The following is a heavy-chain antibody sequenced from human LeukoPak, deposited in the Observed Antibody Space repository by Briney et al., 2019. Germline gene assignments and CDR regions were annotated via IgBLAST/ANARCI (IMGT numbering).Heavy chain of an antibody. J-gene: IGHJ4*02. CDR1: DDSISSNNYY. Sequence: PSQTLSLTYTVSDDSISSNNYYWSWIRQPAGKGLEWIGRISTSGYTNYSPSLESRLTISVDTSNNQISLKLSSVTATDTAVYFCARGDFATGFFDFWGQGTLVTVSS. CDR3: ARGDFATGFFDF. V-gene: IGHV4-61*02. CDR2: ISTSGYT. D-gene: IGHD1-1*01.